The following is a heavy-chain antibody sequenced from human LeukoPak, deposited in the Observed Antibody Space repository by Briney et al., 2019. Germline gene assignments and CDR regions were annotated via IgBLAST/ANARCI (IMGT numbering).Heavy chain of an antibody. Sequence: PGGSLRLSCAASGFTVSSNYMSWVRQAPGKGLEWVSVIYSGGSTYYADSVKGRFTISRDNAKNSLYLQMNSLRAEDTAVYYCARDADYYGSGSYYSGFDYWGQGTLVTVSS. CDR3: ARDADYYGSGSYYSGFDY. J-gene: IGHJ4*02. D-gene: IGHD3-10*01. CDR2: IYSGGST. V-gene: IGHV3-53*01. CDR1: GFTVSSNY.